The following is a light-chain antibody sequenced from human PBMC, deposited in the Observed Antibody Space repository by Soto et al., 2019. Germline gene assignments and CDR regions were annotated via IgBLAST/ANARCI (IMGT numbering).Light chain of an antibody. CDR3: QPYGRSPLT. Sequence: EIVLTQSPGTMSLYPGERATLSCRASQSVSSSYLAWYQQKPGQAPRLLIYGASSRATGIPARFSGSGSGTDFTITISRLEPEDFAVYYCQPYGRSPLTFGGGTKVEIK. V-gene: IGKV3-20*01. CDR2: GAS. CDR1: QSVSSSY. J-gene: IGKJ4*01.